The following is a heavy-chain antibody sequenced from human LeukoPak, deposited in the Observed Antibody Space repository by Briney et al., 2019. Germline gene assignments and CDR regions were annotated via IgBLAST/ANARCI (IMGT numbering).Heavy chain of an antibody. V-gene: IGHV3-30-3*01. J-gene: IGHJ4*02. D-gene: IGHD6-6*01. CDR3: AKDHSSSDYFDY. Sequence: GGSLRLSCAASGFTFSSYAMHWVRQAPGKGLEWVAVISYDGSNKYYADSVKGRFTISRDNSKNTLYLQMNSLRAEDTAVYYCAKDHSSSDYFDYWGQGTLVTVSS. CDR2: ISYDGSNK. CDR1: GFTFSSYA.